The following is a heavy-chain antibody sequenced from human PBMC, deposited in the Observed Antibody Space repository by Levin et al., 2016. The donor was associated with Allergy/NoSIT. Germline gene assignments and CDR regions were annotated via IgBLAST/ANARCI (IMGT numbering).Heavy chain of an antibody. J-gene: IGHJ3*02. V-gene: IGHV3-23*01. CDR3: AKDLFKTATFVVVTAPMLGVFDI. D-gene: IGHD2-21*02. CDR2: IRGSGGST. Sequence: WIRQPPGKGLEWVSSIRGSGGSTYYADSVKGRFTISRDKSKNTLYLKMNSLRAEDTAVYYCAKDLFKTATFVVVTAPMLGVFDIWGQGTMVTVSS.